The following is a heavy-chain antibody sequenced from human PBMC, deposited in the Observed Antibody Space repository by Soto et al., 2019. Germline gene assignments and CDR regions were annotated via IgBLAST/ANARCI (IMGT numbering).Heavy chain of an antibody. CDR2: IWYDGSNK. J-gene: IGHJ6*03. V-gene: IGHV3-33*01. CDR3: ARPPDPPPARIPYGPSYMDV. Sequence: GGSLRLSCAASGFTFSSYGMHWVRQAPGKGLEWVAVIWYDGSNKYYADSVKGRFTISRDKSKNTLYLQLSSLRAEDTAVYYCARPPDPPPARIPYGPSYMDVWRKATTATVSS. CDR1: GFTFSSYG. D-gene: IGHD6-6*01.